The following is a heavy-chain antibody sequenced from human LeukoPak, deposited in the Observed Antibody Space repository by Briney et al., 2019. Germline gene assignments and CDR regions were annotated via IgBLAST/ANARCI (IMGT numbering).Heavy chain of an antibody. V-gene: IGHV4-4*02. CDR1: GGSISSSNW. CDR3: ARDNAGSGWFDP. J-gene: IGHJ5*02. D-gene: IGHD6-13*01. CDR2: IYYSGST. Sequence: SETLSLTCAVSGGSISSSNWWSWIRQPPRKGLEWIGTIYYSGSTYYNPSLKSRVTISVDTSKNQFSLKLSSVTAADTAVYYCARDNAGSGWFDPWGQGTLVTVPS.